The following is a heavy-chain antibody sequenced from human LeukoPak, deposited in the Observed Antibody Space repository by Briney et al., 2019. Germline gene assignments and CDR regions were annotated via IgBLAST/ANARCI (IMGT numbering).Heavy chain of an antibody. CDR2: INPNSGDT. D-gene: IGHD5-24*01. CDR3: ARGLGYNYLCVNY. Sequence: GASVTVSCTASGYTLTGYYIHWVRQAPGQGLEWMGWINPNSGDTNYAQNFQGRVTMSRDTSISTAYMELSRLRFDDTAVYYCARGLGYNYLCVNYWGQGTLVTVSS. CDR1: GYTLTGYY. J-gene: IGHJ4*02. V-gene: IGHV1-2*02.